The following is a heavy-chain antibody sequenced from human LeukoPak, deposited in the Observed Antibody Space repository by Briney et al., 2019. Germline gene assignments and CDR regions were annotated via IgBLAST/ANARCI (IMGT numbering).Heavy chain of an antibody. D-gene: IGHD5-12*01. CDR1: GDSISSYA. CDR3: AREDSGYHY. Sequence: TSETLSLTCTVSGDSISSYAWSWIRRPPGKGLEWIGYIHYSGSTNYNPSLKSRVTISVDTSNNQFSLKLSSVTAADTAVYYCAREDSGYHYWGQGTLVTVSS. J-gene: IGHJ4*02. V-gene: IGHV4-59*01. CDR2: IHYSGST.